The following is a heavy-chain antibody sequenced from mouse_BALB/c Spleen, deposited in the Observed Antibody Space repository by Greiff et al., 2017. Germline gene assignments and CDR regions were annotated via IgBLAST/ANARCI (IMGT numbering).Heavy chain of an antibody. CDR2: IYPGSGST. V-gene: IGHV1S22*01. CDR3: TRPYRYGEMDY. J-gene: IGHJ4*01. CDR1: GYTFTSYW. D-gene: IGHD2-14*01. Sequence: LKQPGSELVRPGASVKLSCKASGYTFTSYWMHWVKQRPGQGLEWIGNIYPGSGSTNYDEKFKSKATLTVDTSSSTAYMQLSSLTSEDSAVYYCTRPYRYGEMDYWGQGTSVTVSS.